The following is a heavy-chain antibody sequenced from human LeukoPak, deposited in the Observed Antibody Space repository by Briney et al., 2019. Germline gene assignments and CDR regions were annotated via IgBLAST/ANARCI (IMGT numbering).Heavy chain of an antibody. CDR2: NYYSGST. CDR1: GGSISSSSYY. CDR3: ARSPYSSSWSPHYYYYYYTDV. V-gene: IGHV4-39*01. D-gene: IGHD6-13*01. J-gene: IGHJ6*03. Sequence: PSETLSLTCTVSGGSISSSSYYWGWIRQPPGKGLEWIGSNYYSGSTYYNPSLKSRVTKSVDTSKNQFSLKLSSVTAADTAVYYCARSPYSSSWSPHYYYYYYTDVWGKGTTVTVSS.